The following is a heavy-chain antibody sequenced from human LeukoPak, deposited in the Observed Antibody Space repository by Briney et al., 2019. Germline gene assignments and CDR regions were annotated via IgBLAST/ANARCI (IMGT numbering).Heavy chain of an antibody. J-gene: IGHJ3*02. V-gene: IGHV3-53*01. CDR3: ARDTGYCSSTSCYGAFDI. CDR1: GFTVSSIY. D-gene: IGHD2-2*01. CDR2: IYSGGST. Sequence: PGGSLRLSCAASGFTVSSIYMSWVRQAPGKGLEWVSVIYSGGSTYYADSVKGRFTISKDNSKNTLYLQMNSLRAEDTAVYYCARDTGYCSSTSCYGAFDIWGQGTVVTVSS.